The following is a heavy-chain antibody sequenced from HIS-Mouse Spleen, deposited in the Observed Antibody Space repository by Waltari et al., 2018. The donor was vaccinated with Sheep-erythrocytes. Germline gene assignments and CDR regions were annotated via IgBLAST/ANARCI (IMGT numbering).Heavy chain of an antibody. D-gene: IGHD3-3*01. CDR1: GFTFDDYA. J-gene: IGHJ4*02. Sequence: EVQLVESGGGLVQPGRYLRLSCAASGFTFDDYAMHWVRQAPGKGLEWVSGISWNSGSIGYADSVKGRFTISRDNAKNSLYLQMNSLRAEDTALYYCAKDGPSYYDFWSGFDYWGQGTLVTVSS. CDR2: ISWNSGSI. CDR3: AKDGPSYYDFWSGFDY. V-gene: IGHV3-9*01.